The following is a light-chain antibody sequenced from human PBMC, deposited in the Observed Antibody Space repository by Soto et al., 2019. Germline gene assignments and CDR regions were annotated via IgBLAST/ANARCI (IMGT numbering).Light chain of an antibody. V-gene: IGLV1-36*01. CDR2: YDD. CDR1: TSNIGSNA. Sequence: QAVVTQPPSVSQAPRQRVSISCSGSTSNIGSNAVSWYQQLPGKAPKLLIYYDDLVPSGVSDRFSGSKSGTSASLAISGLQSEDEADYYCAAWDDSLNGPVFGGGTKVTVL. J-gene: IGLJ2*01. CDR3: AAWDDSLNGPV.